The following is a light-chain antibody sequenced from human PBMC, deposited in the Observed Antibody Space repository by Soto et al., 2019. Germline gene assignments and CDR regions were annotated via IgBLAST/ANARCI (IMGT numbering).Light chain of an antibody. CDR3: QQYDTWPSIT. J-gene: IGKJ5*01. V-gene: IGKV3-15*01. CDR2: GAS. Sequence: EIVMTQSPATLSLSPGEGSTLSCMSSQSVRTKLAWYQQKAGQAPRLLIYGASTRASGVSDRFSGSGSGTEYTLTISRLQSEDFAVYYCQQYDTWPSITFGQGTRLET. CDR1: QSVRTK.